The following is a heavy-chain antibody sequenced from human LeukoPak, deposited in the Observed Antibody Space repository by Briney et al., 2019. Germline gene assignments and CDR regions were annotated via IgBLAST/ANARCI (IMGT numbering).Heavy chain of an antibody. CDR2: ISGSGGST. CDR1: GFTFSSYA. CDR3: AKGYYGYVWGSYYFDY. J-gene: IGHJ4*02. D-gene: IGHD3-16*01. V-gene: IGHV3-23*01. Sequence: GGSLRLSCAASGFTFSSYAMSWVRQAPGKGLEWVSAISGSGGSTYYADSVKGRFTISRDNSRDTLYLQMNSLRAEDTAVYYCAKGYYGYVWGSYYFDYWGQGTLVTVSS.